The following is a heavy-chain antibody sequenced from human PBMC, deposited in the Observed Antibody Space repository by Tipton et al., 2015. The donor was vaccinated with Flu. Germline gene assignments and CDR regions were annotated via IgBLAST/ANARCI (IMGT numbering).Heavy chain of an antibody. D-gene: IGHD4-23*01. CDR1: GYAFTAYW. V-gene: IGHV5-51*01. CDR3: ASPLGDYGGHLRY. CDR2: IYPEDSDT. J-gene: IGHJ4*02. Sequence: QLVQSGAEVKKSGESLKISCKGSGYAFTAYWIGWVRQMPGKGLQWMGMIYPEDSDTRYSPSFQGQVTMSADKSTSTAYLQWTSLKASDTGMYYCASPLGDYGGHLRYWGQGTQVTVSS.